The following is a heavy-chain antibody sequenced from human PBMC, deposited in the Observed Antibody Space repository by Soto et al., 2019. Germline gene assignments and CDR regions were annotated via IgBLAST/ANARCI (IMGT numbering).Heavy chain of an antibody. D-gene: IGHD3-22*01. J-gene: IGHJ1*01. Sequence: ASVKVSCNASGYTFTSYGISWVRKAPGQGLEWMGWISAYNGNTNYAQKLQGRVTMTTDTSTSTAYMELRSLRSDDTAVYYCARDYGSRYYDSSGSRYFQHCRDVTPFTASP. CDR3: ARDYGSRYYDSSGSRYFQH. CDR2: ISAYNGNT. V-gene: IGHV1-18*01. CDR1: GYTFTSYG.